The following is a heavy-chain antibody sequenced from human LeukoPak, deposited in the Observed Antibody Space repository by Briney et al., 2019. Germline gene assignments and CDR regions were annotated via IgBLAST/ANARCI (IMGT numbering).Heavy chain of an antibody. Sequence: ASVKVSCKASGFTFTSYGISWVRQAPGQGLEWMGWISAYNGNTNYAQKFQGRVTMTADTSTRTAYMELRSLRSDDTAVYYCARDRGGYDSCYFDYWGQGTLVTVSS. D-gene: IGHD5-12*01. V-gene: IGHV1-18*04. CDR1: GFTFTSYG. J-gene: IGHJ4*02. CDR3: ARDRGGYDSCYFDY. CDR2: ISAYNGNT.